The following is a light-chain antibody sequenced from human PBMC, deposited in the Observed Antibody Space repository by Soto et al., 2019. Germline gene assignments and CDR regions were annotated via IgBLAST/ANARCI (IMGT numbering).Light chain of an antibody. CDR2: AAS. Sequence: EIVLTQSPGTLSLSPGERATLSCRASQSVRNSYLAWYQQKPGQAPRLLIYAASGRATGTPDRFSGSGSGTDFTLPISRLEPEDFAVYYCEQYGSPPYTLGQGTKLEI. CDR1: QSVRNSY. CDR3: EQYGSPPYT. V-gene: IGKV3-20*01. J-gene: IGKJ2*01.